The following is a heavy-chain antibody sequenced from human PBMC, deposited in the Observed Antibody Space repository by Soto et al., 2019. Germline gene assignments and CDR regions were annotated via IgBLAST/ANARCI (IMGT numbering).Heavy chain of an antibody. CDR1: GFTFSSYA. CDR2: ISGSGGST. CDR3: AKDPINTPIVVVPAANYDILTGWFDY. D-gene: IGHD3-9*01. Sequence: EVQLLESGGGLVQPGGSLRLSCAASGFTFSSYAMSWVRQAPGKGLEWVSAISGSGGSTYYADSVKGRFTISRDNSKTTLYLQMNSLRAEDTAVYYCAKDPINTPIVVVPAANYDILTGWFDYWGQGTLVTVSS. V-gene: IGHV3-23*01. J-gene: IGHJ4*02.